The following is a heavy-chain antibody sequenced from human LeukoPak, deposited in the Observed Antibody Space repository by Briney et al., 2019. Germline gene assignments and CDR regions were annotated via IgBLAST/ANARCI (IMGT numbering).Heavy chain of an antibody. Sequence: ASVKVSCKASGCTFSGYYIHWVRQAPGQGLEWMGWINPNSGDTHYEQKFQGRVTMNRDTSSSTAYMDLNSLISDDTAVYYCTRVQYQLLFEGNWFDPWGQGTLVTVSS. CDR1: GCTFSGYY. V-gene: IGHV1-2*02. D-gene: IGHD2-2*01. CDR3: TRVQYQLLFEGNWFDP. CDR2: INPNSGDT. J-gene: IGHJ5*02.